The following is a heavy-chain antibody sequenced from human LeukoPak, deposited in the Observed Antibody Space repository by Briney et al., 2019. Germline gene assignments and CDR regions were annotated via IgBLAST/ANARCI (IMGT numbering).Heavy chain of an antibody. CDR3: AKGGGSSCYSPSDY. CDR1: GFTFSSYS. Sequence: HSGGSLRLSCAASGFTFSSYSMNWVRQAPGKGLEWVSAISGSGTDTFYANSVKGRFTISRDNPKNTLYLQMNSLRAEDTAVYYCAKGGGSSCYSPSDYWGQGTLVTVSS. J-gene: IGHJ4*02. CDR2: ISGSGTDT. V-gene: IGHV3-23*01. D-gene: IGHD2-15*01.